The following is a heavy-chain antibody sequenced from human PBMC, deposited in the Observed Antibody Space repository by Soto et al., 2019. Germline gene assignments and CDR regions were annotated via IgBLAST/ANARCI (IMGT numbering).Heavy chain of an antibody. Sequence: LSLTCAVSGGSISSSNWWSWVRQPPGKGLEWIGEIYHSGSTNYNPSLKSRVTISVDKSKNQFSLKLSSVTAADTAVYYCARFTAMAYYYGMDVWGQGTTVTVSS. CDR2: IYHSGST. D-gene: IGHD5-18*01. J-gene: IGHJ6*02. CDR3: ARFTAMAYYYGMDV. V-gene: IGHV4-4*02. CDR1: GGSISSSNW.